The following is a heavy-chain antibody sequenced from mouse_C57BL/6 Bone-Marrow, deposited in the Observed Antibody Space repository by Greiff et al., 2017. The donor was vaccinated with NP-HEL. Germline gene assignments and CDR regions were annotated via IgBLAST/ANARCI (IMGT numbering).Heavy chain of an antibody. CDR1: GFSLTSYG. CDR3: ARVSPYYVYAMDY. V-gene: IGHV2-6*01. D-gene: IGHD1-1*01. Sequence: VMLVESGPGLVAPSQSLSITCTVSGFSLTSYGVDWVRQSPGKGLEWLGVIWGVGSTNYNSALKSRLSISQDNSKSQVFLKMNSLQTDDTAMYYCARVSPYYVYAMDYWGQGTSVTVSS. J-gene: IGHJ4*01. CDR2: IWGVGST.